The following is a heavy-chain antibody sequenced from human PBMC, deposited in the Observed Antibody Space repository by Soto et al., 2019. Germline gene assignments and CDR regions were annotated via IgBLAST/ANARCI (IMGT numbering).Heavy chain of an antibody. V-gene: IGHV3-21*01. CDR2: ITGSGNYI. CDR3: ARDEEARTYFYGMDV. Sequence: WGSLRLSCAASGFTFSTYSMNWVRQAPGKGLEWVSCITGSGNYIYYADSVRGRFTISRDNAKNSLYLQMNSLRAEDTAVYYCARDEEARTYFYGMDVWGHGNTVTVSS. CDR1: GFTFSTYS. J-gene: IGHJ6*02. D-gene: IGHD6-6*01.